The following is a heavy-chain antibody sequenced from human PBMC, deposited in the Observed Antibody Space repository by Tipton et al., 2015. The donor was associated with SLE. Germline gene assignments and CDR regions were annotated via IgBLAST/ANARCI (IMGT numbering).Heavy chain of an antibody. CDR3: AKDKGSSSSIFDY. V-gene: IGHV3-9*01. Sequence: SLRLSCAASGFTFDDYAMHWVRQAPGKGLEWVSGISWNSGSIGYADSVKGRFTISRDNAKNSLYLQMNSLRAEDTALYYCAKDKGSSSSIFDYWGQGTLVTVSP. CDR2: ISWNSGSI. CDR1: GFTFDDYA. D-gene: IGHD6-6*01. J-gene: IGHJ4*02.